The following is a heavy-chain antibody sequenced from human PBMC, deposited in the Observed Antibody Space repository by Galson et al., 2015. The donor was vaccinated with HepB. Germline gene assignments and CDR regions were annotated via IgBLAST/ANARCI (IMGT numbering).Heavy chain of an antibody. Sequence: SLRLSCAASGFTFNGHSMNWVRQAPGKGLEWLSYISSSSSTTIYYADSVKGRFTISRDNAKSSLYLQMNSLRAEDTAVYYCARERGSIFSQLYYFDCWGQGALVTVSS. CDR3: ARERGSIFSQLYYFDC. V-gene: IGHV3-48*04. CDR1: GFTFNGHS. J-gene: IGHJ4*02. CDR2: ISSSSSTTI. D-gene: IGHD3-16*01.